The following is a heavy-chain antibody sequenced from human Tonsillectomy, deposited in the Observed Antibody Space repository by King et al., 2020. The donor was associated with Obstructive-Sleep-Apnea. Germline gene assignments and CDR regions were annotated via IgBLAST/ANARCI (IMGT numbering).Heavy chain of an antibody. Sequence: VQLQESGPGLVKPSETLSLTCTVSGGSISSYYWTWIRQPPGKGLEWIGYIYYTGSTNYNPSLKSRVTISVDTSKNRFSLKLSSVNAADTAVYHCARLNRGAAAGFDYWGQGTLVTVSS. CDR3: ARLNRGAAAGFDY. CDR1: GGSISSYY. CDR2: IYYTGST. J-gene: IGHJ4*02. D-gene: IGHD6-13*01. V-gene: IGHV4-59*08.